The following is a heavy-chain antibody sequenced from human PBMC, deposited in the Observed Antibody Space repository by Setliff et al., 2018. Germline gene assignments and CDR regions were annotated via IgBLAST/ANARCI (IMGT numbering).Heavy chain of an antibody. CDR2: IGVYTGHT. V-gene: IGHV1-18*04. J-gene: IGHJ5*02. CDR1: GYTFAESI. CDR3: MRLARFCSRTVCQRTSGDEA. Sequence: ASVKVSCKASGYTFAESIVSWVRQAPGQGLEWMGWIGVYTGHTSFAQKFEDRVSMSTDKSTNMAYMELRGLRFDDTAVYYCMRLARFCSRTVCQRTSGDEAWGQGTLVTVSS. D-gene: IGHD3-3*01.